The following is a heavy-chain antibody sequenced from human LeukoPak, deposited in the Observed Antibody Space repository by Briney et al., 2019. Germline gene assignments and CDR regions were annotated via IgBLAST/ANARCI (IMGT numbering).Heavy chain of an antibody. J-gene: IGHJ4*02. CDR2: ISYDGSNK. CDR3: ARDSVGAKSFGY. D-gene: IGHD1-26*01. V-gene: IGHV3-30*04. CDR1: GFTFSSYA. Sequence: QPGGSLRLSCVASGFTFSSYAMHWVRQAPGKGLEWVAVISYDGSNKYYADSVKGRFTISRDNSKNTLYLQMNSLRAEDTAVYYCARDSVGAKSFGYWGQGTLVTVSS.